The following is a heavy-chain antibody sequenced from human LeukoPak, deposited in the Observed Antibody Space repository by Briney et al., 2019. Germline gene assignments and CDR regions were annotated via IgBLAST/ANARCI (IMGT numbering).Heavy chain of an antibody. D-gene: IGHD5-18*01. CDR1: GYTFTGYY. CDR3: ARETSDTAMVMSSY. V-gene: IGHV1-2*02. J-gene: IGHJ4*02. Sequence: GASVKVSCKASGYTFTGYYMHWVRQAPGQGLEWMGWINPNSGGTNYAQKFQGRVTMTRDTSNSTAYMELSRLRSDDTAVYYCARETSDTAMVMSSYWGQGTLVTVSS. CDR2: INPNSGGT.